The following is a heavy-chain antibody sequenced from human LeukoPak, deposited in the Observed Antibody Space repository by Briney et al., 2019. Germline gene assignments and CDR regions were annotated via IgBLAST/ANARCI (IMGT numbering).Heavy chain of an antibody. V-gene: IGHV4-4*07. CDR2: IYTSGST. D-gene: IGHD3-16*02. CDR1: GGSISSYY. CDR3: ARDGYDYVWGSYRPERNWFDP. J-gene: IGHJ5*02. Sequence: SETLSLTCTVSGGSISSYYWSWIRQPAGKGLEWIGRIYTSGSTNYNPSLKSRVTMSVDTSKNQFSLKLSSVTAADTAVYYCARDGYDYVWGSYRPERNWFDPWGQGTLVTVSS.